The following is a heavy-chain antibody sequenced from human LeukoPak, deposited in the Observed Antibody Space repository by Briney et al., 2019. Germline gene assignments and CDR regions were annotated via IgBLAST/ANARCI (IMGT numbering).Heavy chain of an antibody. V-gene: IGHV4-30-4*08. J-gene: IGHJ4*02. CDR3: ARERRGIGWYHDY. CDR2: IYYSGST. D-gene: IGHD6-19*01. Sequence: SQTLSLTCTVSGGSISSSDYYWSWIRQPPGKGLEWVGYIYYSGSTYYNPSLKSRVTISVDTSKNQFSLKLSSVTAADTAVYYCARERRGIGWYHDYWGQGTLVTVSS. CDR1: GGSISSSDYY.